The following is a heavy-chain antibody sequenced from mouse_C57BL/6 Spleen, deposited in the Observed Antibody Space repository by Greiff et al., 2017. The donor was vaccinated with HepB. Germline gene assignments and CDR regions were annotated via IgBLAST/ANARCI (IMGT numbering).Heavy chain of an antibody. D-gene: IGHD1-1*01. CDR3: ARLPFYGSSYNYAMDY. CDR1: GYTFTSYG. CDR2: IYPRSGNT. Sequence: QVQLQQSGAELARPGASVKLSCKASGYTFTSYGLSWVKQRTGQGLEWIGEIYPRSGNTYYNEKFKGKATLTADKSSSTAYMELRSLTSEDSAVYFCARLPFYGSSYNYAMDYWGQGTSVTVSS. V-gene: IGHV1-81*01. J-gene: IGHJ4*01.